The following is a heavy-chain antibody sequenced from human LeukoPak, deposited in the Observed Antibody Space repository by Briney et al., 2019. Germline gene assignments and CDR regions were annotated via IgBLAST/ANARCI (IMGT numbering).Heavy chain of an antibody. CDR1: GGTFSSYA. Sequence: SVKVSCKASGGTFSSYAISWVRQAPGQGLEWMGGIIPIFGTANYAQKFQGRVTITTDESTSTAYMELSSLRSEDTAVYYCASGEYSGPHYYYYYMDVWGKGTTVTVSS. V-gene: IGHV1-69*05. CDR3: ASGEYSGPHYYYYYMDV. CDR2: IIPIFGTA. J-gene: IGHJ6*03. D-gene: IGHD6-6*01.